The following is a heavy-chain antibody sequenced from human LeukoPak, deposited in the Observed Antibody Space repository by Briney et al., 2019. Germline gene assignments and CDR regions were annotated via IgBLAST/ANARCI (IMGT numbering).Heavy chain of an antibody. CDR2: IIPIFGTA. CDR1: GGTFSSYA. D-gene: IGHD5-24*01. Sequence: SVKLSRKASGGTFSSYAISWVRQAPGQGLEWMGRIIPIFGTANYAQKFQGRVTINTDESTSTAYMELSSLRSEDTAVYYCARAVEMAYWFDAWGQGTLVTVSS. J-gene: IGHJ5*02. CDR3: ARAVEMAYWFDA. V-gene: IGHV1-69*05.